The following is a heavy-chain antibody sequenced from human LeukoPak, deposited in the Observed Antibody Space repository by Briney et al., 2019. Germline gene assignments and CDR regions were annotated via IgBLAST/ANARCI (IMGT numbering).Heavy chain of an antibody. D-gene: IGHD6-19*01. J-gene: IGHJ4*02. V-gene: IGHV4-34*01. CDR1: GGSFSGYY. CDR2: INHSGST. CDR3: ARGKREVGQQWLVQGGDY. Sequence: SETLSLTCAVYGGSFSGYYWSWIRQPPGKGLEWIGEINHSGSTNYNPSLKSRVTISVDTSKNQFSLKLSSVTAADTAVYYCARGKREVGQQWLVQGGDYWGQGTLVTVSS.